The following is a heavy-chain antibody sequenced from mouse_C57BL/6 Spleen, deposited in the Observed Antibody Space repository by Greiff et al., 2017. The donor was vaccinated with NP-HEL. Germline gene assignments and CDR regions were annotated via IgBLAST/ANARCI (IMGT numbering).Heavy chain of an antibody. Sequence: QVHVKQSGAELARPGASVKLSCKASGYTFTSYGISWVKQRTGQGLEWIGEIYPRSGNTYYNEKFKGKATLTADKSSSTAYMELRSLTSEDSAVYFCARSSELRRYFDVWGTGTTVTVSS. CDR3: ARSSELRRYFDV. CDR1: GYTFTSYG. V-gene: IGHV1-81*01. D-gene: IGHD1-1*01. CDR2: IYPRSGNT. J-gene: IGHJ1*03.